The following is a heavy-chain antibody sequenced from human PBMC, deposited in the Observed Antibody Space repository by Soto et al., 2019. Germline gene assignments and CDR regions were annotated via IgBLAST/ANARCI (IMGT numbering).Heavy chain of an antibody. D-gene: IGHD1-26*01. V-gene: IGHV1-18*01. CDR1: GYTFSSYG. J-gene: IGHJ4*02. Sequence: QVQLVQSGAEVKKPGASVKVSCKASGYTFSSYGISWVRQAPGQGLEWMGWISAYNGNTKYAQKLQGRVTMTTDTSTSTVYMELRSLRSADTDVYYCARREVGTTLDFDYWGQGTLVTVSS. CDR2: ISAYNGNT. CDR3: ARREVGTTLDFDY.